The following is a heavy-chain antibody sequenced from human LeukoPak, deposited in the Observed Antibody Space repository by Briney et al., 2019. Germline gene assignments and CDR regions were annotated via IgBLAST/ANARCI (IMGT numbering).Heavy chain of an antibody. Sequence: GASVKVSCKASGGTFSSYAISWVRQAPGQGLEWMGGIIPIFGTANYAQKFQGRVTITADKSTSTAYMELSSLRSEDTAVYYCASTGDQLLLGGPFGYWGQGTLVTVSS. CDR3: ASTGDQLLLGGPFGY. D-gene: IGHD2-2*01. CDR1: GGTFSSYA. J-gene: IGHJ4*02. V-gene: IGHV1-69*06. CDR2: IIPIFGTA.